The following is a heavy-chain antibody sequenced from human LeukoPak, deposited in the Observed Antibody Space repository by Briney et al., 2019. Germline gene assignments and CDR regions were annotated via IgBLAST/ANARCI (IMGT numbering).Heavy chain of an antibody. Sequence: SETLSLTCAVSGGSISSGGYSWSWIRQSAGKGLEWIGHVYSTGNTKYNPSLKSRVTISADTSKNQISLRLRSVTAADTAMFYCARDGDAVSAAIAGAFDLWGRGTMVTVSS. CDR3: ARDGDAVSAAIAGAFDL. D-gene: IGHD2-2*01. J-gene: IGHJ3*01. CDR1: GGSISSGGYS. V-gene: IGHV4-61*09. CDR2: VYSTGNT.